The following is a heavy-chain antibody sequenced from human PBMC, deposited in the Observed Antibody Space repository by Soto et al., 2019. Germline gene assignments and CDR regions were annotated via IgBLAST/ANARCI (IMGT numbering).Heavy chain of an antibody. Sequence: SETLSLTCTVSGGSISTYFWSWIRQPPGKGLEWIGNIYYSGTTDYNPSLKSRVTLAVDASKNQFSLRLSSVTAADTAVYYCARVNPACIGCSCDYTYFWFDPWGQGTPVTVPA. D-gene: IGHD2-15*01. CDR1: GGSISTYF. CDR2: IYYSGTT. V-gene: IGHV4-59*01. CDR3: ARVNPACIGCSCDYTYFWFDP. J-gene: IGHJ5*02.